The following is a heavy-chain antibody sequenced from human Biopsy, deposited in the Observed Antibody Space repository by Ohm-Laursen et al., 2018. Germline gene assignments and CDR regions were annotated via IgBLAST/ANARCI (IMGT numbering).Heavy chain of an antibody. Sequence: PTQTLTLTRSFSGFSLSARGMCVSWIRQAPGKALEWLARVDWDDYKDYSASLQTKLSISKDTSNDQVVLTVNNVDPADTATYYCARTPILIVSAGLAYRHRRHLQGMDVWGQGIAVTVS. J-gene: IGHJ6*02. CDR1: GFSLSARGMC. CDR2: VDWDDYK. CDR3: ARTPILIVSAGLAYRHRRHLQGMDV. D-gene: IGHD6-13*01. V-gene: IGHV2-70*11.